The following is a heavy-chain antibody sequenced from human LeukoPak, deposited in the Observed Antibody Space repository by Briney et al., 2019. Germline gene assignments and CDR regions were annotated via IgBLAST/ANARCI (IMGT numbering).Heavy chain of an antibody. CDR2: IYYSGST. CDR1: GGSISSSSYY. Sequence: SETLSLTCTVSGGSISSSSYYWGWIRQPPGKGLEWIGYIYYSGSTNYNPSLKSRVTISVDTSKNQFSLKLSSVTAADTAVYYCVRHQGTAPKYFDYWGQGTLVTVSS. V-gene: IGHV4-61*05. D-gene: IGHD1-1*01. CDR3: VRHQGTAPKYFDY. J-gene: IGHJ4*02.